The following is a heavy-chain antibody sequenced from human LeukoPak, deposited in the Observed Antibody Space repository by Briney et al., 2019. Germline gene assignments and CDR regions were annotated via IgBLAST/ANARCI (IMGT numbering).Heavy chain of an antibody. CDR2: IYYSGST. V-gene: IGHV4-59*08. CDR1: GGSISSYY. J-gene: IGHJ6*03. CDR3: ATSVATLYYYYMDV. Sequence: SETLSLTCTVSGGSISSYYWSWIRQPPGKGLEWIGYIYYSGSTNYNPSLKSRVTISVDTSKNQFSLKLSSVTAADTAVYYCATSVATLYYYYMDVWGKGTTVTVSS.